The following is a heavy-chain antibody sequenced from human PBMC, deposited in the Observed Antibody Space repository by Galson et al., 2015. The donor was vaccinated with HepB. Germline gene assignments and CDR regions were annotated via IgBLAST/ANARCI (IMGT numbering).Heavy chain of an antibody. CDR3: ARDGTLGELSVNWFDP. CDR1: GYTFTSYA. CDR2: INTNTGNP. J-gene: IGHJ5*02. D-gene: IGHD3-16*02. Sequence: SVKVSCKASGYTFTSYAMNWVRQAPGQGLEWMGWINTNTGNPTYAQGFTGRFVFSLDTSVSTAYLQISSLKAEDTAVYYCARDGTLGELSVNWFDPWGQGTLVTVSS. V-gene: IGHV7-4-1*02.